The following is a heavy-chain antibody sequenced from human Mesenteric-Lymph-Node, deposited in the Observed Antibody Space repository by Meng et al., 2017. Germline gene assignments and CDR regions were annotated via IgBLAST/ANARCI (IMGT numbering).Heavy chain of an antibody. J-gene: IGHJ4*02. V-gene: IGHV3-23*01. D-gene: IGHD3-22*01. CDR1: GFSFRSYA. Sequence: GESLKISCVASGFSFRSYAMSWVRQAPGKGLEWVSSISSGGITDYADSVKGRFTVSRDNSKNTLYLQMNSLRAEDTAVYYCAETGGYYDSSGYLQFDYCGQGTLVTVSS. CDR3: AETGGYYDSSGYLQFDY. CDR2: ISSGGIT.